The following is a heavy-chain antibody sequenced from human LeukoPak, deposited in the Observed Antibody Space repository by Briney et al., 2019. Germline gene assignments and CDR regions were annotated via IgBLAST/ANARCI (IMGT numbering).Heavy chain of an antibody. D-gene: IGHD3-22*01. CDR3: ARGSAYYYDSSGSVDFDY. J-gene: IGHJ4*02. CDR1: GFTFTIYG. Sequence: GGSLRLSCEASGFTFTIYGMSWVRQAPGKGLEWVSGINWNGGSTGYADSVKGRFTISRDNAKNSLYLQMNSLRAEDTALYYCARGSAYYYDSSGSVDFDYWGQGTLVTVSS. CDR2: INWNGGST. V-gene: IGHV3-20*04.